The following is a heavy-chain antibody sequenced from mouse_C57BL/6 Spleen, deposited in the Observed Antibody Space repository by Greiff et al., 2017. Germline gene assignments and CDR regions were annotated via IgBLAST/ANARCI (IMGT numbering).Heavy chain of an antibody. CDR2: IDPEDGET. D-gene: IGHD2-14*01. CDR3: TRGTIKGYFDY. J-gene: IGHJ2*01. V-gene: IGHV14-2*01. CDR1: GFNFNDYY. Sequence: VQLQQSGAELVKPGASVTLSCTASGFNFNDYYMHWVKQRTEQGLEWIGRIDPEDGETNYAPKFQGKATITANTSSNTAYLQLSSLTSEDTAVYDCTRGTIKGYFDYWGQGTTLTVSS.